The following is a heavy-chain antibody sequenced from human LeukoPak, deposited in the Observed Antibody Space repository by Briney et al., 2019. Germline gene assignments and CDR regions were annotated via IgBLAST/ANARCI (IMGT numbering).Heavy chain of an antibody. V-gene: IGHV4-59*01. Sequence: SETLSLTCTVSGGSITSYYWSWIRQPPGKGLEWIGYIYYSGSTNYNPSLKSRVTMSVDTSKNQFSLKLSSVTAADTAVYYCARAGITETTSWFDPWGPGTLVNVSS. CDR2: IYYSGST. CDR1: GGSITSYY. D-gene: IGHD1-20*01. J-gene: IGHJ5*02. CDR3: ARAGITETTSWFDP.